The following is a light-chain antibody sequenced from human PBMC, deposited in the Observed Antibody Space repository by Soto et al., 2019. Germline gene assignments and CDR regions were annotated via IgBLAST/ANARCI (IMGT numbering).Light chain of an antibody. V-gene: IGLV2-8*01. CDR1: SSDVGGYDY. Sequence: QSVLTQPPSASGSPGQSVTIFCTGTSSDVGGYDYVSWYQQHPGKAPKLMTYEVTKRPSGVPDRFSGSKSGDTASLTVSGLQAEDEADYYCSSYAGNNNVIFGGGTKVTVL. CDR3: SSYAGNNNVI. J-gene: IGLJ2*01. CDR2: EVT.